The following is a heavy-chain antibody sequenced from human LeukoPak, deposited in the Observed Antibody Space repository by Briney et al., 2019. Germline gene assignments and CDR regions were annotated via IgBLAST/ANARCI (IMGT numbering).Heavy chain of an antibody. V-gene: IGHV4-31*03. D-gene: IGHD3-22*01. CDR3: ARFDDSSGCFDY. Sequence: SETLSLTCTVSGGSISSGGYYWGWIRQHPGKGLEWIGYIYYSGSTYYNPSLKSRVTISVDTSKNQFSLKLSSVTAADTAVYYCARFDDSSGCFDYWGQGTLVTVSS. CDR1: GGSISSGGYY. CDR2: IYYSGST. J-gene: IGHJ4*02.